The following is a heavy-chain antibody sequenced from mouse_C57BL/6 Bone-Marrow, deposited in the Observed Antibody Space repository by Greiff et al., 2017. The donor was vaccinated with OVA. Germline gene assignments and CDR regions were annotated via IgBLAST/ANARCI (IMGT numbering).Heavy chain of an antibody. Sequence: VKLQESGAELMKPGASVKLSCKATGYTFTGYWIEWVKQRPGHGLEWIGEILPGSGSTNYNEKFKGKATFTADTSSNTAYMQLSSLTTEDSAIYYCARYPVYYDYDGGAMDYWGQGTSVTVSS. CDR2: ILPGSGST. J-gene: IGHJ4*01. CDR1: GYTFTGYW. V-gene: IGHV1-9*01. D-gene: IGHD2-4*01. CDR3: ARYPVYYDYDGGAMDY.